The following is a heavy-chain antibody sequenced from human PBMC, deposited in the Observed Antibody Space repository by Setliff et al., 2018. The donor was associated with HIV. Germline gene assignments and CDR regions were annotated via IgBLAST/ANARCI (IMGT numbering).Heavy chain of an antibody. CDR1: GFRFRSYG. D-gene: IGHD3-3*01. J-gene: IGHJ6*02. CDR2: ISYDGINK. Sequence: GGSLRLSCAASGFRFRSYGMHWVRQAPGKGLEWVAVISYDGINKYYADSVKGRFTISRDNSKNTVNLQMNSLRGDDTAVYYCARVPYFSFWSGYFDIYGMDVWGQGTAVTVSS. V-gene: IGHV3-30*03. CDR3: ARVPYFSFWSGYFDIYGMDV.